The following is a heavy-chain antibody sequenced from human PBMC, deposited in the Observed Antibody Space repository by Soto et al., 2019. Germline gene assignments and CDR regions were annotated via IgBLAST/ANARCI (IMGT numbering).Heavy chain of an antibody. Sequence: ASVKVSCKASGYTFSHYGISWVRQAPGQGLEWMGWIDAYNGNTNYAQKLQGRVTMTTEKFTSTAYMELRSLRSDDTAVYYCARDRHYDIFTGYPNNWFDPWG. D-gene: IGHD3-9*01. J-gene: IGHJ5*02. CDR3: ARDRHYDIFTGYPNNWFDP. CDR2: IDAYNGNT. V-gene: IGHV1-18*01. CDR1: GYTFSHYG.